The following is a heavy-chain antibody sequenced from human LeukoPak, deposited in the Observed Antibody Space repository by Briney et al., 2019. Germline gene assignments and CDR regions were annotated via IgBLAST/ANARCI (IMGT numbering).Heavy chain of an antibody. CDR2: ISSSSSYI. J-gene: IGHJ4*02. V-gene: IGHV3-21*01. CDR3: ARGTAVGATPLFDY. CDR1: GFTFSSYS. D-gene: IGHD1-26*01. Sequence: GGSPRLSCAASGFTFSSYSMNWVRQAPGKGLEWVSSISSSSSYIYYADSVKGRFTISRDNAKNSLYLQMNSLRAEDTAVYYCARGTAVGATPLFDYWGQGTLVTVSS.